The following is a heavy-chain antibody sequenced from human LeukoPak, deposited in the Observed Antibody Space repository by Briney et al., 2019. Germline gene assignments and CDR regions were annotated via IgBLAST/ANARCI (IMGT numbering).Heavy chain of an antibody. D-gene: IGHD3-16*01. J-gene: IGHJ4*02. CDR3: ARGLGGAFLAY. CDR2: IYYSGST. V-gene: IGHV4-59*01. CDR1: GGSISSYY. Sequence: PSETLSLTCTVSGGSISSYYWSWIRQPPGKGLEWIGYIYYSGSTNYNPSLKSRVTISVDTSKNQFSLKLSSVTAADTAVYYCARGLGGAFLAYWGQGTLVTVSS.